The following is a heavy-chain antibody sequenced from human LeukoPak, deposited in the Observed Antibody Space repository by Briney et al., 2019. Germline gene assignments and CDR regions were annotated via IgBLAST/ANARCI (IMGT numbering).Heavy chain of an antibody. CDR2: ISGSGRSGT. CDR1: GFTFSTYA. Sequence: GGSLRLSCVASGFTFSTYAMTWVRQAPGKGLEWVSVISGSGRSGTNYADSVKGRFTISRDNSKNTLYLQMNSLRVEDAAIYYCAKAPGGGNWNWGQGTLVTVSS. CDR3: AKAPGGGNWN. V-gene: IGHV3-23*01. D-gene: IGHD4-23*01. J-gene: IGHJ4*02.